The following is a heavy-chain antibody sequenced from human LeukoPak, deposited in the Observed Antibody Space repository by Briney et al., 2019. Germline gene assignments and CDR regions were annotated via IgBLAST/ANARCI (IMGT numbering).Heavy chain of an antibody. D-gene: IGHD6-19*01. CDR3: ARKGAVAGTFDY. CDR1: GFTFRNYA. J-gene: IGHJ4*02. CDR2: ISYDGSNK. V-gene: IGHV3-30*04. Sequence: GGSLRLSCAASGFTFRNYAMSWVRQAPGKGLEWVAVISYDGSNKYYADSVKGRFTISRDNSKNTLYLQMNSLRAEDTAVYYCARKGAVAGTFDYWGQGTLVTVSS.